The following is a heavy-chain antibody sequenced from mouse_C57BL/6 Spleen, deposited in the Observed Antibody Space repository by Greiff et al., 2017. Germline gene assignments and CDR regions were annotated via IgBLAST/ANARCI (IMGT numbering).Heavy chain of an antibody. V-gene: IGHV1-82*01. Sequence: QVQLQQSGPELVKPGASVKISCKASGYAFSSSWMNWVKQRPGKGLEWIGRIYPGDGDTNYNGKFKGKATLTADKSSSTAYMQLSSLTSEDYAVYFCARGAYYSNPFAYWGQGTLVTVSA. D-gene: IGHD2-5*01. CDR1: GYAFSSSW. J-gene: IGHJ3*01. CDR2: IYPGDGDT. CDR3: ARGAYYSNPFAY.